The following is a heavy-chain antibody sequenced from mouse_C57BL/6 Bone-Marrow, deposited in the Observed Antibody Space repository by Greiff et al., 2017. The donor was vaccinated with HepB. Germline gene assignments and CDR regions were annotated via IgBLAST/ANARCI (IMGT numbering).Heavy chain of an antibody. V-gene: IGHV3-6*01. Sequence: EVQLVESGPGLVKPSQSLSLTCSVTGYSITSGYYWNWIRQFPGNKLEWMGYISYDGSNNYNPSLKNRISITRDTSKNQFFLKLNSVTTEDTATYYCARVYYDGGFAYWGQGTLVTVSA. D-gene: IGHD2-4*01. CDR1: GYSITSGYY. J-gene: IGHJ3*01. CDR2: ISYDGSN. CDR3: ARVYYDGGFAY.